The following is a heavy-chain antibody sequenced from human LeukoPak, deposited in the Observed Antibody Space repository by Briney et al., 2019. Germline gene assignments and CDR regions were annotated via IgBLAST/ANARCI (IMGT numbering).Heavy chain of an antibody. V-gene: IGHV1-69*04. D-gene: IGHD3-22*01. CDR1: VGSLSSYT. J-gene: IGHJ4*02. CDR3: ARDPYYYDSSGYSDY. CDR2: IIPILGIA. Sequence: GASVKVSCMASVGSLSSYTISWVRQAPGQGVEWMGRIIPILGIANYAQKSQGRVTITADKSTSTAYMELSSLRSEDTAVYYCARDPYYYDSSGYSDYWGQGTLVTVSS.